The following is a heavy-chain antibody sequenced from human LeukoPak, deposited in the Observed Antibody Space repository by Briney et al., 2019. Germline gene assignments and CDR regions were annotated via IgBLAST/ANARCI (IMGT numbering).Heavy chain of an antibody. CDR1: GFSFNNYN. D-gene: IGHD3-10*02. Sequence: KSGGSLRLSCAASGFSFNNYNMNWVRQTPGQGLEWVSSITSGSSHIYYADSVKGRFTISRDNAKSSLYLQMNSLRTEDTAVYYCAELGITMIGGVWGKGTTVTISS. V-gene: IGHV3-21*01. CDR2: ITSGSSHI. CDR3: AELGITMIGGV. J-gene: IGHJ6*04.